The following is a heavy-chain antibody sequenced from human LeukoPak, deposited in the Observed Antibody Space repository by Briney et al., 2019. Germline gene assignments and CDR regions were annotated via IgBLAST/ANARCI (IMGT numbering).Heavy chain of an antibody. CDR3: ARRPTTTVTTGYFDL. D-gene: IGHD4-17*01. V-gene: IGHV4-34*01. CDR2: INHSGST. Sequence: SETLSLTCAVYGGSFSGYYWSWIRQPPGKGLEWIGEINHSGSTNYNPSLKSRVTISVDTSKNLFSLKLSSVTAAGTAVYYCARRPTTTVTTGYFDLWGRGTLVTVSS. J-gene: IGHJ2*01. CDR1: GGSFSGYY.